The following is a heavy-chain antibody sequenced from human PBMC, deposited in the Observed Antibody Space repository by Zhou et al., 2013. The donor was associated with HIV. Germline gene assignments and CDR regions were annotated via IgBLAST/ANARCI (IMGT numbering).Heavy chain of an antibody. CDR2: IIPIFGTT. V-gene: IGHV1-69*14. CDR1: GGTFNSYG. Sequence: QVQLVQSGAEVKKPGSSVKVSCKASGGTFNSYGISWVRQAPGQGLEWMGGIIPIFGTTNYAQKFQGRVTITADKSTTTAYMELSSLRSEDTAVYYCARGGNYYAHDSWGQGTLVIVS. D-gene: IGHD5-12*01. J-gene: IGHJ4*02. CDR3: ARGGNYYAHDS.